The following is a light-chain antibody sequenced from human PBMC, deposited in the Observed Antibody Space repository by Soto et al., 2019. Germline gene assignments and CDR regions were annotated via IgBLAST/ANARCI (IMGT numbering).Light chain of an antibody. Sequence: EIVMTQSPSTLSVSPGEGASLSCRASQSVRSNLAWYQQKPGQAPRLLIFGASTRATGIPARFSGSGYGTEFNLTISSLETEDFAVYYCQQRYNWPRTFGQGTKVDIK. CDR1: QSVRSN. V-gene: IGKV3-15*01. J-gene: IGKJ1*01. CDR2: GAS. CDR3: QQRYNWPRT.